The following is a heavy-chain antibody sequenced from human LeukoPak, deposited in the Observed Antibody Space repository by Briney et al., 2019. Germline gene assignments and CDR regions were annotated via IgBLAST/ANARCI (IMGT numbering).Heavy chain of an antibody. Sequence: ASVRVSCKASGYTFTGYYMHWVRQAAGQGLERMGWINPNSGGTNYAQKFQGRVTMTRHTSISIAYMELSRLRSDHTAVYYCARGRITMVRTPFDPWGQGTLVTVSS. CDR2: INPNSGGT. D-gene: IGHD3-10*01. V-gene: IGHV1-2*02. CDR3: ARGRITMVRTPFDP. CDR1: GYTFTGYY. J-gene: IGHJ5*02.